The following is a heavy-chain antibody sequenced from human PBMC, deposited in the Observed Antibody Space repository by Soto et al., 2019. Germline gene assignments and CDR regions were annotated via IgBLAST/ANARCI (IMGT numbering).Heavy chain of an antibody. D-gene: IGHD3-10*01. CDR3: ARGRDGAY. Sequence: QVHLVQSGAEVKKPGASVKVSCKGSGYAFTTDGITWVRQAPGQGLEWMGWISAHNGNTNYAKKLQGRVTVTRDTSTSTAYMELRSLRSDDTAVYYCARGRDGAYWGQGALVTVSS. J-gene: IGHJ4*02. V-gene: IGHV1-18*01. CDR2: ISAHNGNT. CDR1: GYAFTTDG.